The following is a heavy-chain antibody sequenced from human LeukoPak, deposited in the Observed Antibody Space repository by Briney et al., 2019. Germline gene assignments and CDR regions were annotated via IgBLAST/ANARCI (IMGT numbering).Heavy chain of an antibody. CDR2: MAYDGSDQ. J-gene: IGHJ4*02. V-gene: IGHV3-30*18. Sequence: GRSLRLSCAASGFTFSYYGMHWVRQAPGKGLEWVAVMAYDGSDQYYADSVKGRFTISRDNAKNSLYLQMNSLRAEDTAVYYCAKSTLRYFDWLPLEYWGQGTLVTVSS. D-gene: IGHD3-9*01. CDR3: AKSTLRYFDWLPLEY. CDR1: GFTFSYYG.